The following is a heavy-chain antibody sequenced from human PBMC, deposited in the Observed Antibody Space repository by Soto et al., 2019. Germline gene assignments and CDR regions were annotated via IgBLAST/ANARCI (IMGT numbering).Heavy chain of an antibody. CDR1: GGSFSGYY. CDR3: ARGRSIYCSGGSCYSTFDY. CDR2: INHSGST. Sequence: SETLSLTCAVYGGSFSGYYWSWIRQPPGKGLELIGEINHSGSTNYNPSLKSRVTISVDTSKNQFSLKLSSVTAADTAVYYCARGRSIYCSGGSCYSTFDYWGQGTLVTVSS. V-gene: IGHV4-34*01. D-gene: IGHD2-15*01. J-gene: IGHJ4*02.